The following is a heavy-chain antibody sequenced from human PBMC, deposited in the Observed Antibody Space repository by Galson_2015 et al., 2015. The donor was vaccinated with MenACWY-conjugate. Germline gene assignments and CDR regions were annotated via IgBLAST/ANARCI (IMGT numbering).Heavy chain of an antibody. Sequence: SLRLSCAASGFTFSTYSMNWVRQAPGKGLEWISYISSTSGTIYYADSVKGRFTISRDNAKNTLYLQMNSLRDEDTAVYYCARNIEKWVASMDVWGQGTPVTVSS. CDR2: ISSTSGTI. V-gene: IGHV3-48*02. CDR1: GFTFSTYS. D-gene: IGHD6-19*01. CDR3: ARNIEKWVASMDV. J-gene: IGHJ6*02.